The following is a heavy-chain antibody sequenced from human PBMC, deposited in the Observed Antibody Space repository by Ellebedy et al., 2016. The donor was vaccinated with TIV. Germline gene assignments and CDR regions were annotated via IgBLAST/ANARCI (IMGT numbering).Heavy chain of an antibody. CDR3: AHRRRGVAVSGTNTWFDP. CDR1: GFSLNTSTVG. J-gene: IGHJ5*02. V-gene: IGHV2-5*01. CDR2: IYSNGDK. Sequence: SGPTLVKPTQTLTLTCTFSGFSLNTSTVGVGWIRQPPGKALEWLAVIYSNGDKLYSPSLKTRLTITKDTSQNQVVLTMANMDPVDTATYYCAHRRRGVAVSGTNTWFDPWGLGTLVTVSS. D-gene: IGHD6-13*01.